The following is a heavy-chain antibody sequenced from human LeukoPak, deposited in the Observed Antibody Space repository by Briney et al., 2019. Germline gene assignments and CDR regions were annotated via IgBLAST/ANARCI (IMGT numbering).Heavy chain of an antibody. J-gene: IGHJ6*02. Sequence: VASVKVSCKASGYTFTSYGISWVRQAPGQGLEWMGWISAYNGNTNYAQKLQGRVTTTTDTSTSTAYMELRSLRSDDTAVYYCARIGHSSHYYYYYGMDVWGQGTTVTVSS. CDR2: ISAYNGNT. D-gene: IGHD5-12*01. CDR1: GYTFTSYG. V-gene: IGHV1-18*01. CDR3: ARIGHSSHYYYYYGMDV.